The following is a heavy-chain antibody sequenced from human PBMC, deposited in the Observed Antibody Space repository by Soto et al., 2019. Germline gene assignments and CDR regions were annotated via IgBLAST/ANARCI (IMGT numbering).Heavy chain of an antibody. CDR3: ARGPYSNYELWDY. J-gene: IGHJ4*02. Sequence: GGSLRLSCAASGFTFSSYAMCWVRQAPGTGLEWVSSISVSGDRTFYADSVKGRFTISRDNSRNTLHLQMNSLRAEDTAVYYCARGPYSNYELWDYWGQGTLVTVSS. D-gene: IGHD4-4*01. CDR1: GFTFSSYA. V-gene: IGHV3-23*01. CDR2: ISVSGDRT.